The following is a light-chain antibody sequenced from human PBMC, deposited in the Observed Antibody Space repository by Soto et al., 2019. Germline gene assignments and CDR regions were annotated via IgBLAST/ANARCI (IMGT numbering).Light chain of an antibody. CDR3: SSYTSSSTV. J-gene: IGLJ2*01. Sequence: QSALTQPASVSGSPGQSITISCTGTSSDVGGYNYGSWYQQHPGKAPKLMIYDVSNRPSGVSNRFSGSKSGNTASLTISGRQAEHEADYYCSSYTSSSTVFGRGTKLTVL. CDR2: DVS. V-gene: IGLV2-14*01. CDR1: SSDVGGYNY.